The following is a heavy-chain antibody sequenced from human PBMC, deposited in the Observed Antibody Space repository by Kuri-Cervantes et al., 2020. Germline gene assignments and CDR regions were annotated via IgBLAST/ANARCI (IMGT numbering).Heavy chain of an antibody. D-gene: IGHD3-10*01. CDR2: ISWNSGSI. CDR1: GFTFDDYA. Sequence: SLKISCAASGFTFDDYAMHWVRQAPGKGLEWVSGISWNSGSIGYADSVKGRFTISRDNAKNSLYQQMNSLRAEDTALYYCAKDLRITMVRGVLDYWGQGILVTVSS. J-gene: IGHJ4*02. V-gene: IGHV3-9*01. CDR3: AKDLRITMVRGVLDY.